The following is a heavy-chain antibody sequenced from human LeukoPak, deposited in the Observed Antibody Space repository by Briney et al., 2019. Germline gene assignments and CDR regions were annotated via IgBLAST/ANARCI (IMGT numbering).Heavy chain of an antibody. CDR1: GYTFTGYY. J-gene: IGHJ6*03. D-gene: IGHD1-14*01. CDR2: INPNSGGT. CDR3: ARDSNLYYYYYMDV. Sequence: ASVKVSCKASGYTFTGYYMHWVRQAPGQGLEWMGWINPNSGGTNYAQKFQGRVTMTRDTSISTAYMELSSLRSEDTAVYYCARDSNLYYYYYMDVWGKGTTVTVSS. V-gene: IGHV1-2*02.